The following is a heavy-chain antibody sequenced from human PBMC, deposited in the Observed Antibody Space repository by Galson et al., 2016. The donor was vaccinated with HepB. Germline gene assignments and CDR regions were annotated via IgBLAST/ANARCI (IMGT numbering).Heavy chain of an antibody. V-gene: IGHV1-69*06. CDR1: GDTFSNYA. CDR3: ARLEV. Sequence: SVKVSCKASGDTFSNYAISWVRQAPGRGLEWLGGIVPISATTTYAHKFQDRLRIAAVKSTNTVYMELTSLKSEDTAVYYCARLEVWGQGTLVTVSS. J-gene: IGHJ4*02. CDR2: IVPISATT.